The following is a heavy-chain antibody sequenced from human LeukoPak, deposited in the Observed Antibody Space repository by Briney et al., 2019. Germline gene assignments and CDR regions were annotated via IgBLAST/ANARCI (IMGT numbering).Heavy chain of an antibody. V-gene: IGHV4-30-2*01. D-gene: IGHD3-9*01. CDR2: IYHSGST. Sequence: PSETLSLTCAVSGGSISSGGYSWSWIRQPPGKGLEWIEYIYHSGSTYYNPSLKSRVTISVDRSKNQFSLKLSSVTAADTAVYYCARGKYDILTGYSEGGFDYWGQGTLVTVSS. CDR3: ARGKYDILTGYSEGGFDY. J-gene: IGHJ4*02. CDR1: GGSISSGGYS.